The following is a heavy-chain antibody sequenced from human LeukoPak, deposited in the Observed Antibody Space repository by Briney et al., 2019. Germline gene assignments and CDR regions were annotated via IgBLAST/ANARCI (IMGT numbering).Heavy chain of an antibody. V-gene: IGHV4-34*01. D-gene: IGHD3-10*01. CDR1: GGSFSGYY. CDR3: ARGIKPRPYYYGSGSSNWFDP. CDR2: INHSGST. J-gene: IGHJ5*02. Sequence: SETLSLTCAVYGGSFSGYYWSWIRQPPGKGLEWIGEINHSGSTNYNPSLESRVTISVDTSNNQFSLKLSSVTAADTAVYYCARGIKPRPYYYGSGSSNWFDPWGQGTLVTVSS.